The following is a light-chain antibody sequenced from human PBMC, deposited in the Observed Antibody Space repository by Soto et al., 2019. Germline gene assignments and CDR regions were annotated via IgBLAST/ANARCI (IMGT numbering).Light chain of an antibody. CDR1: QNIDNK. Sequence: ENVMTQSPAALSVSPGDRATLYCRASQNIDNKLVWYRQKPGQVPRLLIFDASTRATGIPARFSGSGSGTEFTLTISSLQSEDFVVYYCQQRSDWPWTFGQGTKVDI. J-gene: IGKJ1*01. V-gene: IGKV3-15*01. CDR3: QQRSDWPWT. CDR2: DAS.